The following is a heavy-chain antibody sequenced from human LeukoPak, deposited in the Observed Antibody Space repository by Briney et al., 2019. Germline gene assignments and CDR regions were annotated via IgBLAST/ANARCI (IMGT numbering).Heavy chain of an antibody. Sequence: PGGSLRLSCAASGFTFDDYTMHWVRQAPGKGLEWVSLISWDGGSTYYADSVKGRFTISRDNSKNSLYLQMNILRTEDTALYYCAKDLGYSSGIDYWGQGTLVTVSS. CDR1: GFTFDDYT. J-gene: IGHJ4*02. D-gene: IGHD6-19*01. V-gene: IGHV3-43*01. CDR3: AKDLGYSSGIDY. CDR2: ISWDGGST.